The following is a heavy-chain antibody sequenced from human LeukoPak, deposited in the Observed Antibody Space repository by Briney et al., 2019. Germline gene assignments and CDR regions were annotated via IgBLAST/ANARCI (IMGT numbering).Heavy chain of an antibody. J-gene: IGHJ4*02. D-gene: IGHD4-17*01. CDR2: IYPGDSDT. CDR1: ANSFTGYW. Sequence: GESLKISCEGSANSFTGYWIGWVRQKPGKGLEWMGLIYPGDSDTRYSPSFQGQVTISVDRSIMTAYLQWNSLKASDTAMYYCARRPDSDYGDYVLGYWGQGTLVTVSS. CDR3: ARRPDSDYGDYVLGY. V-gene: IGHV5-51*01.